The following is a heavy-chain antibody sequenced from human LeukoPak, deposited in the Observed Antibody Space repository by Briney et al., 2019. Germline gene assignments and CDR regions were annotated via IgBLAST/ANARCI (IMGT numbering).Heavy chain of an antibody. D-gene: IGHD6-13*01. J-gene: IGHJ4*02. CDR2: IYYTGST. Sequence: SETLSLTCTVSGGSISSSSYYWGWIRQPPGKGLEWIGYIYYTGSTNYNPSLKSRVTISVDASKNQFSLKLSSVTAADTAVYYCARDRPGGSSLDYWGQGTLVTVSS. CDR3: ARDRPGGSSLDY. CDR1: GGSISSSSYY. V-gene: IGHV4-61*01.